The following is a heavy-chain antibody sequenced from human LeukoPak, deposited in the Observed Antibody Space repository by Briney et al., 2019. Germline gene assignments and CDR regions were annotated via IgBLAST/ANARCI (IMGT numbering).Heavy chain of an antibody. Sequence: GGSLRLSCAASGFTFSSYAMSWVRQAPGKGLEWVSAISGSGGSTYYADSVKGRFTISRDNSKNTLYLQMNSLKAEDTAVYYCATNTCGGDCYSGADYWGQGTLVTVSS. D-gene: IGHD2-21*02. CDR2: ISGSGGST. CDR1: GFTFSSYA. J-gene: IGHJ4*02. V-gene: IGHV3-23*01. CDR3: ATNTCGGDCYSGADY.